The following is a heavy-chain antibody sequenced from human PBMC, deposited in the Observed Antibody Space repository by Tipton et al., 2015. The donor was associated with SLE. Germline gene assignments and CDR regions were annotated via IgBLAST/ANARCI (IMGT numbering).Heavy chain of an antibody. CDR2: INHRGST. J-gene: IGHJ5*02. Sequence: TLSLTCAVYGGSFSGYYWSWIRQPPGKGLEWIGEINHRGSTNYNPSLKSRVTISVDTSKNQFSLKLSSVTAADTAVYYCARTFPYGGFDPWGQGTLVTVSS. CDR1: GGSFSGYY. CDR3: ARTFPYGGFDP. D-gene: IGHD4-23*01. V-gene: IGHV4-34*01.